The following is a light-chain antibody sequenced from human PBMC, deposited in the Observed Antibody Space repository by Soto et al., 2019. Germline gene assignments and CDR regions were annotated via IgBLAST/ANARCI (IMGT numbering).Light chain of an antibody. V-gene: IGKV3-20*01. Sequence: VLTQSPGTVSLSPGERATLSCRASQSVSSGYLAWYQQKPGQAPRLLIYGVSSRATGIPDRFSGSGSGTDFTLTISRLEPEDFAVYYCQQYGSSPLTFGQGTKVEIK. CDR2: GVS. CDR3: QQYGSSPLT. CDR1: QSVSSGY. J-gene: IGKJ1*01.